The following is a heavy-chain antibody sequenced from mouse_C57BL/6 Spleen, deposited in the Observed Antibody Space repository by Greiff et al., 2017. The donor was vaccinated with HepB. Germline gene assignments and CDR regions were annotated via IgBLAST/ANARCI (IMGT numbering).Heavy chain of an antibody. CDR1: GYTFTSYG. J-gene: IGHJ2*01. CDR3: ARGGDVETLFDY. D-gene: IGHD3-3*01. Sequence: VQLQESGAELARPGASVKLSCKASGYTFTSYGISWVKQRTGQGLEWIGEIYPRSGNTYYNEKFKGKATLTADKSSSTAYMELRSLTSEDSAVYFCARGGDVETLFDYWGQGTTLTVSS. CDR2: IYPRSGNT. V-gene: IGHV1-81*01.